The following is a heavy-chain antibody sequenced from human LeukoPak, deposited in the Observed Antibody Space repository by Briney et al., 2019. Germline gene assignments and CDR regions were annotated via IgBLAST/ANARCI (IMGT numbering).Heavy chain of an antibody. CDR2: ISGSGVST. V-gene: IGHV3-23*01. Sequence: GGSLRLSCAASGFTFSNYAMSWVRQTPGKGLEWVSTISGSGVSTYYGDSVYADSVKGRFTISRGDSKNTLHLQMNSLRAEDTAIYYCAKDPVVFHGGSGWHYFDYWGQGTLVTVSS. J-gene: IGHJ4*02. CDR3: AKDPVVFHGGSGWHYFDY. CDR1: GFTFSNYA. D-gene: IGHD6-19*01.